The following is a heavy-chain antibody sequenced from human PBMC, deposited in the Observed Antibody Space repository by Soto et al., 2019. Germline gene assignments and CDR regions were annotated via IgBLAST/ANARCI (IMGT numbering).Heavy chain of an antibody. CDR2: INHSGST. D-gene: IGHD6-13*01. Sequence: PSETLSLTCAVYGGSFSGYYWTWIRQPPGTGLEWIGEINHSGSTNYNPSLKSRVTISVDTSKNQFSLKLTSVTAEDTAVFYCARSQYSSSWYPFDYWGQGTLVTVSS. CDR1: GGSFSGYY. CDR3: ARSQYSSSWYPFDY. V-gene: IGHV4-34*01. J-gene: IGHJ4*02.